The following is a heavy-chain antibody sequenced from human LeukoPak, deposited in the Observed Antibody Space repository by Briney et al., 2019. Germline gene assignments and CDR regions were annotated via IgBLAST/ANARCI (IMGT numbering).Heavy chain of an antibody. CDR3: ARYGSGSYYSPYFDY. CDR2: IYYSGST. D-gene: IGHD3-10*01. J-gene: IGHJ4*02. V-gene: IGHV4-30-4*01. Sequence: SETLSLTCTVSGGSISSGDYYWSWIRHPPGKGLEWIGYIYYSGSTYYNPSLKSRVTISVDTSKNQFSLKLSSVTAADTAVYYCARYGSGSYYSPYFDYWGQGTLVTVSS. CDR1: GGSISSGDYY.